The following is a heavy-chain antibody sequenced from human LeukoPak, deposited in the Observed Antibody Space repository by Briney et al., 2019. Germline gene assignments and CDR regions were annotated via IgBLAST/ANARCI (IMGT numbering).Heavy chain of an antibody. CDR1: GFTFSSYA. D-gene: IGHD1-26*01. J-gene: IGHJ4*02. CDR2: ISGSGGST. CDR3: AKESDPYSGSYYYFDY. V-gene: IGHV3-23*01. Sequence: PGGSLRLSCAASGFTFSSYAMSWVRQAPGKGLEWVSAISGSGGSTYYADSVKGRFTISRDNSKNTLYLQMNSRRAEDTAVYYCAKESDPYSGSYYYFDYWGQGTLVTVSS.